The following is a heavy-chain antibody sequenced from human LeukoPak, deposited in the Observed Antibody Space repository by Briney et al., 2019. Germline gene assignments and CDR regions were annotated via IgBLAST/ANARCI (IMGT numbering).Heavy chain of an antibody. V-gene: IGHV3-30*18. CDR2: ISYDGGNK. Sequence: GGSLRLSCAASGFIFSDYAIHWVRQAPGKGLEWVAIISYDGGNKYYTDSVRGRFTISRDNSKNTLYLQMNSLRAEDTAVYYSAKAGGYCSAGTCYSNFWGQGTLVTVSS. J-gene: IGHJ4*02. CDR3: AKAGGYCSAGTCYSNF. CDR1: GFIFSDYA. D-gene: IGHD2-15*01.